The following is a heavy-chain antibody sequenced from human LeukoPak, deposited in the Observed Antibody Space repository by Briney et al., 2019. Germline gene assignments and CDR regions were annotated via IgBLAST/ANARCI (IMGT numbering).Heavy chain of an antibody. CDR3: ARLAQGFDY. CDR1: GFTFSSYA. V-gene: IGHV3-30-3*01. CDR2: ISYDGSNK. J-gene: IGHJ4*02. Sequence: PGRSLRLSCAASGFTFSSYAMHWVRQAPGKGLEWVAVISYDGSNKYYADSVKGRFTISRDNSKNTLYLQMNSLRAEDTAVYYCARLAQGFDYWGQGTLVTVSS.